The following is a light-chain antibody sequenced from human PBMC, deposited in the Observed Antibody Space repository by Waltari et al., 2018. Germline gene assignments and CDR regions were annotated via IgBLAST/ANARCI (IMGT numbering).Light chain of an antibody. J-gene: IGLJ1*01. V-gene: IGLV2-14*01. CDR1: GSDVGGYDY. CDR3: SSYTSSRAIFV. Sequence: QSALTQPASVSGSPGQSINISCTGTGSDVGGYDYVSWYQRHPGKVPKVMIYDVNKTHSVVSARFSCSQSASPASLTISGLQAQDEADYYCSSYTSSRAIFVFGIGTKVTVL. CDR2: DVN.